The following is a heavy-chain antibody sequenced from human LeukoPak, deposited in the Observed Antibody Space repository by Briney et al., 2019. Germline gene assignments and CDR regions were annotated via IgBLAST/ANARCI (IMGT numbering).Heavy chain of an antibody. Sequence: GGSLRLSRAAYVFNFSSYAMGWGRQATGKGLEWVSAISGSGGSTYYADSVKGRFTISRDNFKNTLYLKMTSLRAEDTAVYYCAKDDRIQLSGNYYYAMDVWGQGTTVTVSS. D-gene: IGHD5-18*01. CDR1: VFNFSSYA. CDR2: ISGSGGST. V-gene: IGHV3-23*01. J-gene: IGHJ6*02. CDR3: AKDDRIQLSGNYYYAMDV.